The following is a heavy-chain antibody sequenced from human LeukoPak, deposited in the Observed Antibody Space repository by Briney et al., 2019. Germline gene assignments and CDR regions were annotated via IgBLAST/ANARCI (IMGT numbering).Heavy chain of an antibody. Sequence: GGSLRLSCAASGFTFSSYWMSWVRQAPGKGLEWVANIKQDGSEKYYVDSVKGRFTISRDNAKNSLYLQMNSLRAEDTAIYYCAKDSFKGGTIFGVVNFDYWGQGALVTVSS. CDR3: AKDSFKGGTIFGVVNFDY. CDR2: IKQDGSEK. J-gene: IGHJ4*02. D-gene: IGHD3-3*01. V-gene: IGHV3-7*03. CDR1: GFTFSSYW.